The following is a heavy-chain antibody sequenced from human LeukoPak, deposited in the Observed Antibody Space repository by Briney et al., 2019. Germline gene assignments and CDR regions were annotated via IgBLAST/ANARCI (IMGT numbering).Heavy chain of an antibody. CDR3: AKNWEMATISDAFDI. CDR1: GFTFSSYA. V-gene: IGHV3-23*01. D-gene: IGHD5-24*01. J-gene: IGHJ3*02. CDR2: ISGSGGST. Sequence: PGGSLRLSCAASGFTFSSYAMSWVRQAPGKGLEGVSVISGSGGSTYYADSVKGRFTISRDNSKNTLYLQMNSLRAEDTAVYYCAKNWEMATISDAFDIWGQGTMVTVSS.